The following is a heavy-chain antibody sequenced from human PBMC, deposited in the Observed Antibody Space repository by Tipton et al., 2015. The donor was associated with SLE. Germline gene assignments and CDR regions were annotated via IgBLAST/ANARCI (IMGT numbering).Heavy chain of an antibody. CDR2: IKQDGSEK. CDR1: GFTFSTVW. CDR3: VTGGGMFDY. J-gene: IGHJ4*02. Sequence: SLRLSCAASGFTFSTVWMSWVRQAPGKGLEWVANIKQDGSEKYYVDSVEGRFTISRDNAEDSLYLQMNSLRADDTAVYYCVTGGGMFDYWGRGTLVTVSS. D-gene: IGHD6-13*01. V-gene: IGHV3-7*01.